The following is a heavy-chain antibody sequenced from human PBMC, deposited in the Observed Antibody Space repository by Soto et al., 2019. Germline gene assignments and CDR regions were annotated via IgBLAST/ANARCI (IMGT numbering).Heavy chain of an antibody. D-gene: IGHD3-22*01. CDR1: GGSISSGGYY. V-gene: IGHV4-31*03. CDR2: IYYSGST. Sequence: QVQLQESGPGLVKPSQTLSLTCTVSGGSISSGGYYWSWIRQHPGEVLEWVGYIYYSGSTYYNPSLKSRVTISVDTSKNQFSLKLSSVTAADTAVYYCARVGKDYDSSGYYWNWFDPWGQGTLVTVSS. J-gene: IGHJ5*02. CDR3: ARVGKDYDSSGYYWNWFDP.